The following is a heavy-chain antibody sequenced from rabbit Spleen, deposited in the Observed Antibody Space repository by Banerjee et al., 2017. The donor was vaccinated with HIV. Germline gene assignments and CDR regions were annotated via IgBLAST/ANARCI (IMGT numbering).Heavy chain of an antibody. J-gene: IGHJ4*01. CDR3: VRDYRFYFNL. V-gene: IGHV1S40*01. CDR2: MYIDPIFSSI. Sequence: QSLEESGGDLVKPGASLTLTCTASGFSFSAGYYMCWVRQAPGKGLEWIACMYIDPIFSSIHYASRVNGRFTISSHNAQNTLYLQLNRLTAADTAAYFCVRDYRFYFNLWGPGTLVT. CDR1: GFSFSAGYY. D-gene: IGHD7-1*01.